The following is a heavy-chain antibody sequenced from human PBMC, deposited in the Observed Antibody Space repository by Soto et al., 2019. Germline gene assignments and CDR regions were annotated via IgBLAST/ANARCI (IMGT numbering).Heavy chain of an antibody. D-gene: IGHD3-16*01. J-gene: IGHJ4*02. CDR1: GFTFSSYT. V-gene: IGHV3-21*01. CDR2: ISSSSSYI. CDR3: ARGEGGHYVWGSPPHI. Sequence: GGSLRLSCAASGFTFSSYTMHWVRQAPGKGLEWVSSISSSSSYIYYADSVKGRFTISRDNAKNSLYLQMNSLRAEDTAVYYCARGEGGHYVWGSPPHIWGQGTLVTVSS.